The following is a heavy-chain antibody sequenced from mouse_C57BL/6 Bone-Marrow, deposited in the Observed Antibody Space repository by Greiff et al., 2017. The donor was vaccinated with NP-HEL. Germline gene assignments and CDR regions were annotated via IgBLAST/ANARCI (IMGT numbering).Heavy chain of an antibody. CDR2: INPSNGGT. CDR3: ARKANDYGGWYVDV. D-gene: IGHD2-4*01. Sequence: QVQLQQPGTELVKPGASVKLSCKASGYTFTSYWMHWVKQRPGQGLEWIGNINPSNGGTNYNEKFKSKATLTVDKSSSTAYMQLSSLTSEDAAVYYGARKANDYGGWYVDVWGTGTTGTGSS. V-gene: IGHV1-53*01. CDR1: GYTFTSYW. J-gene: IGHJ1*03.